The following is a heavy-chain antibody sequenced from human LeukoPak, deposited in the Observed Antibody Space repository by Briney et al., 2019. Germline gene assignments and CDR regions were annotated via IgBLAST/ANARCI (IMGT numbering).Heavy chain of an antibody. CDR2: ISASGGST. J-gene: IGHJ4*02. V-gene: IGHV3-21*01. CDR1: GFTFSDYT. CDR3: ARGGAAMVNY. D-gene: IGHD5-18*01. Sequence: GGSLRLSCAASGFTFSDYTMYWVRQGPGKGLEWVSGISASGGSTYYTDSVKGRFTISRDNAKNSLYLQMNSLRAEDTAVYYCARGGAAMVNYWGQGTLVTVSS.